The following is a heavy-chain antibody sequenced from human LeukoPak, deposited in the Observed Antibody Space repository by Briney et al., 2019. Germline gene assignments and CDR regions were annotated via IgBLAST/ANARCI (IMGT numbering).Heavy chain of an antibody. CDR3: ARATKGVRGVQDY. J-gene: IGHJ4*02. Sequence: PGGSLRLSCAASGFIFSSFNIHWVRQAPGKGLEWVSSISSSSSYIYYADSVKGRFTISRDNAKNSLYLQMNSLRAEDTAVYYCARATKGVRGVQDYWGQGTLVTVSS. CDR2: ISSSSSYI. V-gene: IGHV3-21*01. CDR1: GFIFSSFN. D-gene: IGHD3-10*01.